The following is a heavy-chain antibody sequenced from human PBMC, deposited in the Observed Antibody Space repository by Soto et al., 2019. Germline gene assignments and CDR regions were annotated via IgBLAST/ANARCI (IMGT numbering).Heavy chain of an antibody. Sequence: SLNRYCKTSGYTYTIYVSSRRIQKQRQGLEWMGWISAYNGNTNYAQKLQGRVTMTTDTSTSTAYMELRSLRSDDTAVYYCARDAMIVVVLAGLDYWGQGTLVTVSS. CDR1: GYTYTIYV. V-gene: IGHV1-18*01. CDR3: ARDAMIVVVLAGLDY. D-gene: IGHD3-22*01. CDR2: ISAYNGNT. J-gene: IGHJ4*02.